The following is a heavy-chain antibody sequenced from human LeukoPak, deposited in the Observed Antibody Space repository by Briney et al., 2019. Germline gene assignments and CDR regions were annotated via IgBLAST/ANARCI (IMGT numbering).Heavy chain of an antibody. V-gene: IGHV3-21*01. CDR2: ISSSSSYI. D-gene: IGHD6-19*01. Sequence: GGSLRLSCAASGFTFSTYSMNWVRQAPGKGLEWVSSISSSSSYIHYADSVKGRFTISRDNAKNSMYLQMNSLRAEDTAVYYCARASIAVAAGLQYWGQGTLVTVSS. CDR1: GFTFSTYS. J-gene: IGHJ4*02. CDR3: ARASIAVAAGLQY.